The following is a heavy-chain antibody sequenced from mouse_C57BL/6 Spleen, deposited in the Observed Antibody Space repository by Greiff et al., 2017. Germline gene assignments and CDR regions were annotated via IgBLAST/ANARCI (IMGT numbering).Heavy chain of an antibody. D-gene: IGHD3-2*02. CDR1: GYTFTSYW. CDR3: ARLTAQATSMDY. V-gene: IGHV1-52*01. Sequence: QVQLKQPGAELVRPGSSVKLSCKASGYTFTSYWMHWVKQRPIQGLEWIGNIDPSDSETHYNQKFKDKATLTVDKSSSTAYMQLSSLTSEDSTVYYCARLTAQATSMDYWGQGTSGTVSS. J-gene: IGHJ4*01. CDR2: IDPSDSET.